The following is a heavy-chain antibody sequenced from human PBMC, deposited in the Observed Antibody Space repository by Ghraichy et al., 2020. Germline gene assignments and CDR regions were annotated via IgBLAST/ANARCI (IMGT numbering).Heavy chain of an antibody. CDR2: INSDGSST. J-gene: IGHJ4*02. Sequence: GESLNISCEASGFTFSTYWLHWVRQLPGKGLVWVSRINSDGSSTIYEDSVKGRFTISRDNAKSTRYLQMNSLRAEDTAIYYCTRRDSGTYSFDSWGQGTLVAVPS. V-gene: IGHV3-74*01. D-gene: IGHD1-26*01. CDR1: GFTFSTYW. CDR3: TRRDSGTYSFDS.